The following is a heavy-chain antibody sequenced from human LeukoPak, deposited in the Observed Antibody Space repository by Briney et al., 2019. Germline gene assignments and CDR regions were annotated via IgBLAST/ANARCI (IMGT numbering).Heavy chain of an antibody. D-gene: IGHD2-15*01. V-gene: IGHV1-69*05. CDR3: ARVDCSGGSCYRPFFDY. Sequence: SVKVSCKASGGTFSSYAISWVRQAPGQGLEWIGGIIPIFGTANYAQKFQGRVTITTDESTSTAYMELSSLRSEDTAVYHCARVDCSGGSCYRPFFDYWGQGTLVTVSS. CDR1: GGTFSSYA. J-gene: IGHJ4*02. CDR2: IIPIFGTA.